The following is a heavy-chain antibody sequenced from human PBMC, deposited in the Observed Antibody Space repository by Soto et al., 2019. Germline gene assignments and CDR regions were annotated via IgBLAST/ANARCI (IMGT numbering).Heavy chain of an antibody. CDR1: GYNFISSE. J-gene: IGHJ4*01. Sequence: GASVKVSCKTSGYNFISSEISWVRQAPGQGLELMGWMNPHTGETDATRKFQGRLTMTRNTSINTAYLELSSLTSEDTAVYYCAKDITAMYNSSWYLEDVHYFDYWG. D-gene: IGHD6-13*01. CDR2: MNPHTGET. V-gene: IGHV1-8*02. CDR3: AKDITAMYNSSWYLEDVHYFDY.